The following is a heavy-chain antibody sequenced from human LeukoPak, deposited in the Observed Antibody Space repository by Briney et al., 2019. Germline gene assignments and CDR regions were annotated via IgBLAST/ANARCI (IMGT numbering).Heavy chain of an antibody. Sequence: SETLSLTCTVSGGSISSYYWSWIRQPPGKGLEWIGYIYYSGSTNYNPSLKSRVTISVDTSKNQFSLKLSSVTAADTAVYYCARSPDWNVHYFDYWGQGTLVTVSS. CDR3: ARSPDWNVHYFDY. CDR2: IYYSGST. D-gene: IGHD1-1*01. V-gene: IGHV4-59*01. J-gene: IGHJ4*02. CDR1: GGSISSYY.